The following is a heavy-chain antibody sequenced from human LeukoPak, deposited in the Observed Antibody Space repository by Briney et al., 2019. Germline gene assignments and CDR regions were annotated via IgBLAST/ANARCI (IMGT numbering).Heavy chain of an antibody. Sequence: SETLSLTCTVSGGSISSYYWSWIRQPPGKGLEWIWYIYYSGSTNYNPSLKSRVNISVDTSKNQFSLKLSSVTAADTAVYYCARDRNEGYCSGGSCHSENAFDIWGQGTMVTVSS. CDR1: GGSISSYY. J-gene: IGHJ3*02. V-gene: IGHV4-59*01. CDR2: IYYSGST. D-gene: IGHD2-15*01. CDR3: ARDRNEGYCSGGSCHSENAFDI.